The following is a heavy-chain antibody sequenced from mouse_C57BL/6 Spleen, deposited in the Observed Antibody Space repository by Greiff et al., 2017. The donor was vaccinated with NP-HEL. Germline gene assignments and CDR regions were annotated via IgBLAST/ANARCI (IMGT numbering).Heavy chain of an antibody. CDR1: GYTFTSYW. J-gene: IGHJ2*01. CDR3: ARRRDSYYFDY. Sequence: VQLQQSGAELVKPGASVKLSCKASGYTFTSYWMHWVKQRPGQGLEWIGMIHPNSGSTNYNEKFKSKATLTVDKSSSTAYMQLSSLTSEDSAVYYCARRRDSYYFDYWGQGTTLTVSS. V-gene: IGHV1-64*01. CDR2: IHPNSGST.